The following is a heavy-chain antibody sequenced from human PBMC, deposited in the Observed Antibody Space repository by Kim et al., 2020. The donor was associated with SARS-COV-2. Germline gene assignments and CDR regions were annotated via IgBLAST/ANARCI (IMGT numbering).Heavy chain of an antibody. CDR3: ARAEYDSSALFDY. Sequence: YEQKFQGRVTMTRDTSTSTVYMELSSLRSEDTAVYYCARAEYDSSALFDYWGQGTLVTVSS. D-gene: IGHD3-22*01. J-gene: IGHJ4*02. V-gene: IGHV1-46*01.